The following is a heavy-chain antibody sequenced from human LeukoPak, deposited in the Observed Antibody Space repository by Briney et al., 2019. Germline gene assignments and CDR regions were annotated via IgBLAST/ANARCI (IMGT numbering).Heavy chain of an antibody. D-gene: IGHD4-17*01. CDR2: MNPNSGNT. V-gene: IGHV1-8*01. Sequence: ASVKISCKASGYTFSSYDINWVRQATGQGLEWMGWMNPNSGNTGYAQKLQGRVTMTRNTSISIAYMELSSLRSEDTAVYYCATRKYDYSLNRWFDPWGQGTLVTVSS. CDR1: GYTFSSYD. CDR3: ATRKYDYSLNRWFDP. J-gene: IGHJ5*02.